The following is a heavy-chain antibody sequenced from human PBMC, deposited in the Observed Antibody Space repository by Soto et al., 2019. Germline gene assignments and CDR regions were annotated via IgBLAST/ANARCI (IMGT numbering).Heavy chain of an antibody. J-gene: IGHJ5*02. Sequence: QVQLQESGPGLVKPSGTLSLTCAVSGGSISSSNWWSWVRQPPGKGLEWIGEIYHSGSTNYNPSLKSRVTISVDKSKNQASLKLSSVTAADTAVYYCARDHSSSWYGNWFDPWGQGTLVTVSS. V-gene: IGHV4-4*02. CDR3: ARDHSSSWYGNWFDP. CDR2: IYHSGST. CDR1: GGSISSSNW. D-gene: IGHD6-13*01.